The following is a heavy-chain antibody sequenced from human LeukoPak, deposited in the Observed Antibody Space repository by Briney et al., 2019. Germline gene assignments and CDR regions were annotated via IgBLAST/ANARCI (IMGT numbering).Heavy chain of an antibody. CDR3: ARWRSSSSDFDY. CDR2: IYTSGST. CDR1: GGSISSYY. Sequence: SETLSLTCTVSGGSISSYYWSWIRQPPGKGLEWIGYIYTSGSTNYNPSLKSQVTISVDTSKNQFSLKLSSVTAADTAVYYCARWRSSSSDFDYWGQGTLVTVSS. D-gene: IGHD6-6*01. V-gene: IGHV4-4*09. J-gene: IGHJ4*02.